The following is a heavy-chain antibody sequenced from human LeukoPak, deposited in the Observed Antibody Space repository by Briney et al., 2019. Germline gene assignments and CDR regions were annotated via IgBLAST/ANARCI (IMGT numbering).Heavy chain of an antibody. V-gene: IGHV3-30-3*01. J-gene: IGHJ6*02. D-gene: IGHD3-10*01. Sequence: PGGSLRLSCAASGFTFSSYAMHWVRQAPGKGLEWVAVISYDGSNEYYADSVKGRFTISRDNSKDTLYLQMNSLRAEDTAVYYCARDEYYGSGSYFRLVGFYYYGMDVWGQGTTVTVSS. CDR1: GFTFSSYA. CDR2: ISYDGSNE. CDR3: ARDEYYGSGSYFRLVGFYYYGMDV.